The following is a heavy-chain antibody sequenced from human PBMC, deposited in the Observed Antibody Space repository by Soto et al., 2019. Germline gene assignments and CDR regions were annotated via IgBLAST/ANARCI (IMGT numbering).Heavy chain of an antibody. J-gene: IGHJ4*02. CDR3: ARDPGGHYCTSTSCLYFFDH. D-gene: IGHD2-2*01. V-gene: IGHV3-23*01. CDR2: ISDSGST. CDR1: GCTCSNHA. Sequence: GGSLRLPCAASGCTCSNHAMNWVRPAPGKGLEWVSTISDSGSTYYADSVKGRFTISRDNSKNTLYLQMNSLRAEDTAVYYCARDPGGHYCTSTSCLYFFDHWGQGTLVTVSS.